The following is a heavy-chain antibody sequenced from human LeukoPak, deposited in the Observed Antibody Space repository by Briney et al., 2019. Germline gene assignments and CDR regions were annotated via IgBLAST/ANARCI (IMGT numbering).Heavy chain of an antibody. CDR1: GFTFSSYA. CDR2: ISGSGGST. V-gene: IGHV3-23*01. CDR3: AKDFGAYCSGGSCYVPYAFDI. Sequence: GGSLRLSCAASGFTFSSYAMSWVRQAPGKGLEWVSAISGSGGSTYYADSVKGRFTISRDNSKNTLYLQMYSLRAEDTAVYYCAKDFGAYCSGGSCYVPYAFDIWGQGTMVTVSS. J-gene: IGHJ3*02. D-gene: IGHD2-15*01.